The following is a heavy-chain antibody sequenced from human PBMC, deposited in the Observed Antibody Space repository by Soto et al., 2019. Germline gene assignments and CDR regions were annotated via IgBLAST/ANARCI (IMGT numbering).Heavy chain of an antibody. CDR2: ISQDGSVK. CDR1: GFTFSSYA. D-gene: IGHD5-12*01. V-gene: IGHV3-7*03. J-gene: IGHJ4*02. CDR3: ARYRSGAYDFDY. Sequence: GGSLSVSCAASGFTFSSYAMSWVRQAPGKGLEWVAKISQDGSVKAYVDSVKGRFTSSRDNAENSLYLQMIGLRVEDTAVYYCARYRSGAYDFDYWGQGTLVTVSS.